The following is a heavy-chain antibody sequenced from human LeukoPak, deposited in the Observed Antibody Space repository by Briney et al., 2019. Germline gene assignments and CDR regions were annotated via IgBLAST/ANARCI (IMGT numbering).Heavy chain of an antibody. CDR2: IRYDGNNK. D-gene: IGHD3-10*02. J-gene: IGHJ6*04. Sequence: GGSLRLSCAASGFTFSSYGMHWVRQAPGKGLEWVAFIRYDGNNKYYADSVKGRFTISRDNSKNTLFLQMNSLRAEDTAVYYCAELGITMIGGVWGKGTTVTISS. V-gene: IGHV3-30*02. CDR1: GFTFSSYG. CDR3: AELGITMIGGV.